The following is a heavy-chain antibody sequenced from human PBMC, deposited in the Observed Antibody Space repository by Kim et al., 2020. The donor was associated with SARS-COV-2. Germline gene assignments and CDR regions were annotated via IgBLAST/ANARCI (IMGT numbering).Heavy chain of an antibody. CDR2: AK. V-gene: IGHV3-7*01. J-gene: IGHJ4*02. Sequence: AKYYVNSVKGRFTISRDDAKNSVDLQMNSRRVDDTAVYYCGRGGGSLDNWGQGTLVTVSS. D-gene: IGHD1-26*01. CDR3: GRGGGSLDN.